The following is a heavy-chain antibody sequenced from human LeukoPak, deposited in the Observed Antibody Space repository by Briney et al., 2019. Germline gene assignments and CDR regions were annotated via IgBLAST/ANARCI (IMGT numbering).Heavy chain of an antibody. V-gene: IGHV4-30-2*01. CDR2: IYANGCT. CDR3: ARGYSSSCPTD. D-gene: IGHD6-13*01. J-gene: IGHJ4*02. CDR1: GGSISSGDYS. Sequence: PSQTLSLTCAVSGGSISSGDYSWSWIRQPPGKGLKWRGNIYANGCTSYNPSLRNRVSITVDSSSRHFSLQLNYIPDADTAGYYWARGYSSSCPTDWGEGSLVTVSS.